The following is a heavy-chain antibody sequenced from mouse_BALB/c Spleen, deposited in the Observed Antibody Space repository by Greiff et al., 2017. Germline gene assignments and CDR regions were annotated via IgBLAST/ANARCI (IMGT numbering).Heavy chain of an antibody. D-gene: IGHD2-4*01. CDR2: ISSGSSTI. CDR1: GFTFSSFG. V-gene: IGHV5-17*02. CDR3: ARSGYDYDGFDY. J-gene: IGHJ2*01. Sequence: VQLKESGGGLVQPGGSRKLSCAASGFTFSSFGMHWVRQAPEKGLEWVAYISSGSSTIYYADTVKGRFTISRDNPKNTLFLQMTSLRSEDTAMYYCARSGYDYDGFDYWGQGTTLTVSS.